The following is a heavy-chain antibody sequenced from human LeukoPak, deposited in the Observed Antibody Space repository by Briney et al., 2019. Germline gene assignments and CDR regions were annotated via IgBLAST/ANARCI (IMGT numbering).Heavy chain of an antibody. CDR1: GGSISSGDYY. D-gene: IGHD6-13*01. CDR3: AREAAAGRAGDWFDP. J-gene: IGHJ5*02. CDR2: IYYSGST. V-gene: IGHV4-30-4*08. Sequence: PSQTLSLTCTVSGGSISSGDYYWSWIRQPPGKGLEWIGYIYYSGSTYYNPSLKSRVTISVDTSKNQFSLKLSSVTAADTAVYYCAREAAAGRAGDWFDPWGQGTLVTVSS.